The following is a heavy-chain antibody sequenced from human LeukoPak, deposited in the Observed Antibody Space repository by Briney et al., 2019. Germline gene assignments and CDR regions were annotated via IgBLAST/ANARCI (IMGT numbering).Heavy chain of an antibody. V-gene: IGHV3-11*04. CDR3: AREVEYSYAGLDY. CDR2: ISSSGSTI. D-gene: IGHD5-18*01. CDR1: GFTFSDYY. Sequence: GGSLRLSCAAAGFTFSDYYMSWIRQAPGKGLEWVSYISSSGSTIYYADSVKGRFTISRDNAKNSLYLQMNSLRAEDTAVYYCAREVEYSYAGLDYWGQGTLVTVSS. J-gene: IGHJ4*02.